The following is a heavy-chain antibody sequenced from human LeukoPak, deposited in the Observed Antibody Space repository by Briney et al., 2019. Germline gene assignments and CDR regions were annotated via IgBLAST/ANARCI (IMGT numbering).Heavy chain of an antibody. CDR3: ANPDSSSRGAYDY. D-gene: IGHD6-6*01. J-gene: IGHJ4*02. Sequence: SVKVSCKASGGTFSSYAISWVRQAPGQGLEWMGGIIPIFGTANYAQKFQGRVTITADESTSTAYMELSSLRSEDTAVYYCANPDSSSRGAYDYWGQGTLVTVSS. CDR2: IIPIFGTA. V-gene: IGHV1-69*13. CDR1: GGTFSSYA.